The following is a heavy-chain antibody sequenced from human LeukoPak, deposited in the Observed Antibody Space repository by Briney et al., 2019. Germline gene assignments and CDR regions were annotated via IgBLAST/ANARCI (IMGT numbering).Heavy chain of an antibody. CDR3: ARGGSSGRYDY. D-gene: IGHD6-19*01. Sequence: SQTLSLTCTVSGGSISSGSYYWSWVRQPAGKGLEWIGRIYTSGSTNYNPSLKSRVTISVDTSKNQFFLKLSSVTAADTAVYYCARGGSSGRYDYWGQGTLVTVSS. V-gene: IGHV4-61*02. CDR2: IYTSGST. CDR1: GGSISSGSYY. J-gene: IGHJ4*02.